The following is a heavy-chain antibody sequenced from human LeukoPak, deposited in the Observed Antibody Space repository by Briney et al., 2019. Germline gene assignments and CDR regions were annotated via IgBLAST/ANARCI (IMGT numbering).Heavy chain of an antibody. D-gene: IGHD5-24*01. V-gene: IGHV3-30*14. CDR2: ISYDGSNK. CDR1: GFTFSSYA. J-gene: IGHJ6*02. CDR3: VRGQTSTSPGV. Sequence: GGSLRLSCAASGFTFSSYAMHWVRQAPGKGLEWVAVISYDGSNKYYADSVKGRFTISRDSSKNTLYLQMNTLRDEDTAVYYCVRGQTSTSPGVWGQGTTVTVSS.